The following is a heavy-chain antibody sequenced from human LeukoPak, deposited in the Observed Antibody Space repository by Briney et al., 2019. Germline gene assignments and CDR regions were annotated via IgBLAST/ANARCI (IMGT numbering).Heavy chain of an antibody. V-gene: IGHV4-59*05. CDR3: ARRSYSSAWGEGFDY. CDR1: GGSISSYY. CDR2: IYYSGIS. Sequence: SETLSLTCTVSGGSISSYYWSWIRQPPGKGLEWIGSIYYSGISYYNPSLKSRVTISVDTSKNQFSLKLTSVTAADTAVYYCARRSYSSAWGEGFDYWGQGTLVTVSS. D-gene: IGHD6-25*01. J-gene: IGHJ4*02.